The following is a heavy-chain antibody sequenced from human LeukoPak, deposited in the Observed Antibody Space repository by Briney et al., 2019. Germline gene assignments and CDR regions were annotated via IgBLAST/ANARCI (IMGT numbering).Heavy chain of an antibody. V-gene: IGHV3-74*01. J-gene: IGHJ4*02. CDR1: GFTFSDYL. CDR3: ARAGAYRFDS. CDR2: INTDTRGT. Sequence: GGSLRLSCAASGFTFSDYLMHWVRQAPGKGLVWVSIINTDTRGTYYADSVKGRFTISRDNAKNTLYLQMNSLTAEDTAVYYCARAGAYRFDSWGQGTLVTVSS. D-gene: IGHD3-16*01.